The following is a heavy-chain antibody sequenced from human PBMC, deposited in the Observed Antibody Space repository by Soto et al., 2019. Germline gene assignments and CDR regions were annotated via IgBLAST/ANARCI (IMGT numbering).Heavy chain of an antibody. CDR1: GFTFSSFC. D-gene: IGHD3-10*01. Sequence: EVQLVESGGGLVQPGGSLRLSCAVSGFTFSSFCMHWVRQAPGEGLVWVSRINTDGSSTSYADSVKGRFTISRDNAKNIPYRQRNSLSVEDMATYYCAQRGVDTFGLSYWGQGTLVTVSA. V-gene: IGHV3-74*01. J-gene: IGHJ1*01. CDR2: INTDGSST. CDR3: AQRGVDTFGLSY.